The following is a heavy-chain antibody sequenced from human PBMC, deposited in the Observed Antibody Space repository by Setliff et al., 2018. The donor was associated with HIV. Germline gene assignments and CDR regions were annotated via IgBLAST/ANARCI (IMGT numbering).Heavy chain of an antibody. Sequence: GGSLRLSCSTSGFTFSNYAMHWVRQAPGKGLEYVSSISTNGDSTSYADSVKGRFTISRDNSKNTLYLQMSSLRTEDTAVYYCVKSLMFFNWFDSWGQGTQVTVSS. CDR2: ISTNGDST. CDR3: VKSLMFFNWFDS. J-gene: IGHJ5*01. CDR1: GFTFSNYA. V-gene: IGHV3-64D*09. D-gene: IGHD3-10*02.